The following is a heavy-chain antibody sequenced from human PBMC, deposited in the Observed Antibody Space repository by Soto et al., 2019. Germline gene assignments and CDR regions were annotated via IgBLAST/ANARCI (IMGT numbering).Heavy chain of an antibody. Sequence: ETLSLTCAVSGYSISSSNWWGWIRQPPGKGLEWVSSISGSSSYIYYSDSVKGRFTISRDNAKNSLYLQMNSLRAEDTAVYFCARDSSSWYYWGQGTLVTVS. D-gene: IGHD6-13*01. CDR2: ISGSSSYI. J-gene: IGHJ4*02. V-gene: IGHV3-21*01. CDR1: GYSISSSN. CDR3: ARDSSSWYY.